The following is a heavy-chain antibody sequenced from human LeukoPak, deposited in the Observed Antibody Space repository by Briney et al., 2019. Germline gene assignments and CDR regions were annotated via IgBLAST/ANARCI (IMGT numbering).Heavy chain of an antibody. V-gene: IGHV4-39*07. CDR2: IYDSGST. CDR1: GGSIRSSYYY. D-gene: IGHD3-22*01. J-gene: IGHJ4*02. Sequence: SETLSLTCTVSGGSIRSSYYYWGWIRQPPGKGLEWIGSIYDSGSTYYNPSLKSRVTISVDTSKNQFSLKLSSVTAADTAVYYCARVAPSQWLLLPNYFDYWGQETLVTVSS. CDR3: ARVAPSQWLLLPNYFDY.